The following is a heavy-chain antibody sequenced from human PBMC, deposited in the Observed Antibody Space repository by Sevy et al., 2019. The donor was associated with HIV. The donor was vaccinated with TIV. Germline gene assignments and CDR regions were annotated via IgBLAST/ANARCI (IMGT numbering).Heavy chain of an antibody. J-gene: IGHJ6*02. D-gene: IGHD2-2*03. V-gene: IGHV7-4-1*02. CDR1: GYTFTSYA. CDR3: ARAGGYCSSTSCYYYYYGMDV. Sequence: ASVKVSCKASGYTFTSYAMNWVRQAPGQGLEWMGWINTNTGNPTYAQGFTGRFVFSLDTSVSTAYLQISSLKAEDTAAYYCARAGGYCSSTSCYYYYYGMDVWGQGTTVTVSS. CDR2: INTNTGNP.